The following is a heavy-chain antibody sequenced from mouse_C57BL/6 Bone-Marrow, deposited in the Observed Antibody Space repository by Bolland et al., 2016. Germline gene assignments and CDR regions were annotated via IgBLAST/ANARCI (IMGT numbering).Heavy chain of an antibody. J-gene: IGHJ4*01. V-gene: IGHV1-22*01. CDR3: ARLEVGAMEY. CDR2: NNGGT. Sequence: NNGGTSYNQKFKGKATLTVNKSSSTAYMELRSLTSEDSVVYYCARLEVGAMEYWGQGTS.